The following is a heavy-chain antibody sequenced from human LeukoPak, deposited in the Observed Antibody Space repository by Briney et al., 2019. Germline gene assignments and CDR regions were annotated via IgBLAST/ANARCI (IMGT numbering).Heavy chain of an antibody. J-gene: IGHJ6*02. CDR1: GFTFSSYG. V-gene: IGHV3-30*18. CDR3: AKEGYYYDSSGYNYYYGMDV. CDR2: ISYDGINK. D-gene: IGHD3-22*01. Sequence: GSSLRLFCAASGFTFSSYGMLWVRQAPGKGLAWVAVISYDGINKYYADSVKGRFTISRDNSKNTLYLQMNSLRAEDTAVYYCAKEGYYYDSSGYNYYYGMDVWGQGTTVTVSS.